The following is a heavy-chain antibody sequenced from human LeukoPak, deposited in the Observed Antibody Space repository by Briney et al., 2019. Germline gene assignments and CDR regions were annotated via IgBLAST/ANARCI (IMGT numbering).Heavy chain of an antibody. Sequence: GGSLRLSCAASGFTFSYYAMHWVRQAPGKGLEWVAFISSDGSDKYYADSMKGRFTISRDNSKNTVYLQMTSLRGEDTAMYYCAREGTARDAFDIWGQGTMVTVSS. CDR1: GFTFSYYA. CDR2: ISSDGSDK. V-gene: IGHV3-30-3*01. CDR3: AREGTARDAFDI. J-gene: IGHJ3*02. D-gene: IGHD2-21*02.